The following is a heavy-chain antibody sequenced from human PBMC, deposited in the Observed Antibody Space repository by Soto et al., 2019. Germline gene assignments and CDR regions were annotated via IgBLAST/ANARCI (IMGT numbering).Heavy chain of an antibody. V-gene: IGHV3-21*01. D-gene: IGHD3-10*01. Sequence: GESLKISCAASGFTFSSYSMNWVRQAPGKGLEWVSSISSSSSYIYYADSVKGRFTISRDNAKNSLYLQMNSLRAEDTAVYYCARASMVRGVIKAFDIWGQGTMVTVSS. CDR3: ARASMVRGVIKAFDI. J-gene: IGHJ3*02. CDR1: GFTFSSYS. CDR2: ISSSSSYI.